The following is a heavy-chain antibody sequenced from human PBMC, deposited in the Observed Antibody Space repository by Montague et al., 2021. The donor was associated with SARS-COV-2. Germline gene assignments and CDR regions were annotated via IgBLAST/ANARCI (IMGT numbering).Heavy chain of an antibody. CDR3: ARGRYGGNRGYYFDY. J-gene: IGHJ4*02. D-gene: IGHD4-23*01. CDR2: XDWDDDK. Sequence: PALVKPTQTLTLTCTFSGFSLSTSGMCVSWIRQPPGKALEWLALXDWDDDKYYSTSLKTRLTISKDTSKNQVVLTMTNMDSVDTATYYCARGRYGGNRGYYFDYWGQGTLVTVSS. CDR1: GFSLSTSGMC. V-gene: IGHV2-70*01.